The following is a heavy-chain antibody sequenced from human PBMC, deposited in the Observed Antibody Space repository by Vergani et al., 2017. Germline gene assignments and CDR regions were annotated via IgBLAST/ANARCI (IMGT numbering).Heavy chain of an antibody. CDR2: INHSGST. CDR1: GGSFSGYY. D-gene: IGHD6-13*01. J-gene: IGHJ2*01. V-gene: IGHV4-34*01. Sequence: QVQLQQWGAGLLKPSETLSLTCAVYGGSFSGYYWSWIRQPPGTGLEWIGEINHSGSTNYNPSLKSRVTISVDTSKNQFSLQLSSVTAADTAVYYCARGRTSKGIAAAATKYFDLWGRGTLVTVSS. CDR3: ARGRTSKGIAAAATKYFDL.